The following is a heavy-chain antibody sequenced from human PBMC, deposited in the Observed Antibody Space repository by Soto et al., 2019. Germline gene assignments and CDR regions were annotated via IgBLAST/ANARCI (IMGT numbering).Heavy chain of an antibody. CDR1: GASISSSY. V-gene: IGHV4-59*01. Sequence: ETLSRTCPVSGASISSSYWRWIRQPPGKVLELIGYIFHSGTTNYNPSLKSRVTISVDTSKNQFSLNLSSLTTADTAVYFCVRGGNRYRSSSSGVGCFEYWGQGKLVTVSS. CDR3: VRGGNRYRSSSSGVGCFEY. J-gene: IGHJ4*02. D-gene: IGHD6-6*01. CDR2: IFHSGTT.